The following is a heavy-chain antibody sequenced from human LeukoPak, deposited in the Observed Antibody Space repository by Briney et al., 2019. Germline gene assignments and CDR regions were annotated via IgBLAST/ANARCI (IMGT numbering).Heavy chain of an antibody. CDR3: AKGWEGTNFDY. V-gene: IGHV3-9*01. D-gene: IGHD1-26*01. Sequence: GGSLRLSCAASGFTFDDYAMHWVRQAPGKGLEWVSGISWNSGSIGYADPVKGRFTISRDNAKNSLYLQMNSLRAEDTALYYCAKGWEGTNFDYWGQGTLVTVSS. CDR2: ISWNSGSI. J-gene: IGHJ4*02. CDR1: GFTFDDYA.